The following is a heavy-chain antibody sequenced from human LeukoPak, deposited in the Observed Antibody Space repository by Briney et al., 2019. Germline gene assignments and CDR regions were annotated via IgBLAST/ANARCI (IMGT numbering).Heavy chain of an antibody. D-gene: IGHD1-7*01. J-gene: IGHJ4*02. CDR2: ISGSGGST. Sequence: GGSLILSCAASGFTFSSYAMSWVRQAPGKGLEWVSGISGSGGSTNYADSVKGRFTIARDNSKNTLYLQMNSLGAEDTAVYYCAKVAPYGNYLFHYWGQGTRVTVSS. CDR3: AKVAPYGNYLFHY. CDR1: GFTFSSYA. V-gene: IGHV3-23*01.